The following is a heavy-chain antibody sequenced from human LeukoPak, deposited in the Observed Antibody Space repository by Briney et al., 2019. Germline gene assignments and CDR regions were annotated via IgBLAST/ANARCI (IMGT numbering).Heavy chain of an antibody. CDR1: GFTFDDYA. V-gene: IGHV3-9*01. J-gene: IGHJ4*02. D-gene: IGHD5-12*01. Sequence: GGSLRLSCAASGFTFDDYAMHWVRQAPGRGLEWVSGISWNSGSIGYADSVKGRFTISRDNAKNSLYLQMNSLRAEDTALYYCAKAMGSRSGYAIDYWGQGTLVTVSS. CDR2: ISWNSGSI. CDR3: AKAMGSRSGYAIDY.